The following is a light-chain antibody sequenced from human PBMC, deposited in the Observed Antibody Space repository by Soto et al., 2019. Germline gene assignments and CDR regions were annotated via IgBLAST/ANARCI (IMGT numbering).Light chain of an antibody. J-gene: IGLJ2*01. V-gene: IGLV2-8*01. Sequence: QSVLTQPPSASGSPGQSVTISCTGTSSDVGGYNYVSWYQQHPGKAPKLMISEVSKRPSGVPDRFSGSKSGNTASLTVSGLQAEDEADYYCSSYAGSNNVVFDGGTKVTVL. CDR2: EVS. CDR3: SSYAGSNNVV. CDR1: SSDVGGYNY.